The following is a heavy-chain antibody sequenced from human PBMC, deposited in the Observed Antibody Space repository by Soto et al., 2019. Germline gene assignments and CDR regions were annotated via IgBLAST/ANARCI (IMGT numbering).Heavy chain of an antibody. CDR3: ARVPEYSSSSWEGYFDY. J-gene: IGHJ4*02. CDR1: GGTFSSYA. V-gene: IGHV1-69*01. D-gene: IGHD6-6*01. Sequence: QVQLVQSGAEVKKPGSSVKVSCKASGGTFSSYAISWVRQAPGQGLEWMGGIIPIFGTANYAQKFQGRVTITADESTSTAYMELSSLRSENTAVYYCARVPEYSSSSWEGYFDYWGQGTLVTVSS. CDR2: IIPIFGTA.